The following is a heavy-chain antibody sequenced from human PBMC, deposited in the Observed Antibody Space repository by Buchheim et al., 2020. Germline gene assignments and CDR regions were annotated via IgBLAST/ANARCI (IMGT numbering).Heavy chain of an antibody. CDR3: ARVVGATSANGY. Sequence: EVQLLESGGGLVQPGGSLRLSCAASGFTFRSYAMSWVRQAPGKGLEWVSDISGRGGSTYYADSVKGRFTSSRDNSKNTLYLQMNSLRAEDTAVYYCARVVGATSANGYWGQGTL. J-gene: IGHJ4*02. CDR2: ISGRGGST. CDR1: GFTFRSYA. V-gene: IGHV3-23*01. D-gene: IGHD1-26*01.